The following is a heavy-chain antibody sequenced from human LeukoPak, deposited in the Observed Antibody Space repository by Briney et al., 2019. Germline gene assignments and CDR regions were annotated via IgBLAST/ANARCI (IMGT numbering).Heavy chain of an antibody. CDR2: INTNTGNP. Sequence: ASVKVSCKASGYTFTSYAMNWVRQAPGQGLEWMGWINTNTGNPTYVQGFTGRFVFSLDTSVSTAYLQISSLKTEDTAVYYCARVSRSRGEWLFDYWGQGALVSVSS. J-gene: IGHJ4*02. V-gene: IGHV7-4-1*02. CDR1: GYTFTSYA. CDR3: ARVSRSRGEWLFDY. D-gene: IGHD3-3*01.